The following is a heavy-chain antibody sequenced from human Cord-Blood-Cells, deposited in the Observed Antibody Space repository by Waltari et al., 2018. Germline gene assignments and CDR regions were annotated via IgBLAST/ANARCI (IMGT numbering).Heavy chain of an antibody. V-gene: IGHV1-69*09. Sequence: QVQLVQSGAEVKKPGSSVKVSCKAPGGTFSSYAISWVRQAPGQGLEWMGRIIPILGIANYAQKFQGRVTITADKSTSTAYMELSSLRSEDTAVYYCARVAGYSSSWYAFDIWGQGTMVTVSS. J-gene: IGHJ3*02. CDR2: IIPILGIA. CDR1: GGTFSSYA. CDR3: ARVAGYSSSWYAFDI. D-gene: IGHD6-13*01.